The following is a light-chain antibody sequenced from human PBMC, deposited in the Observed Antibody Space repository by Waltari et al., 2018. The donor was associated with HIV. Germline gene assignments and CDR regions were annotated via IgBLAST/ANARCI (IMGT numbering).Light chain of an antibody. CDR3: AAWDDNLNAL. J-gene: IGLJ2*01. CDR1: RYNIGSNS. V-gene: IGLV1-44*01. CDR2: GNN. Sequence: QSVLRQPPSASGTPGQRGSTSCSGGRYNIGSNSVSWYQQLPGMAPKLLTYGNNQRPSGVPDRFSGSKSGTSASLAISGLQSEDEADYYCAAWDDNLNALFGGGTKLTVL.